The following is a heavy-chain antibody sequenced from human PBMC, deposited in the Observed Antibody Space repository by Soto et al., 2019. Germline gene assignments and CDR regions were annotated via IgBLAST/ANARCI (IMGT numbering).Heavy chain of an antibody. D-gene: IGHD4-17*01. J-gene: IGHJ6*02. CDR3: ARDRQHDYGDYYYYGMDV. Sequence: GASVKVSCKASGYTFTSYDINWVRQATGQGLEWMGWMNPNSGNTGYAQKFQGRVTMTRNTSISTAYMELSSLRSEDTAVYYCARDRQHDYGDYYYYGMDVWGQGTTVTVSS. CDR1: GYTFTSYD. CDR2: MNPNSGNT. V-gene: IGHV1-8*01.